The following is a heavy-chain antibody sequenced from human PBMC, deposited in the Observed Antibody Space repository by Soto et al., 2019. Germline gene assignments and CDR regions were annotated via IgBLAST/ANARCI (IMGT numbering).Heavy chain of an antibody. V-gene: IGHV2-5*02. Sequence: QINLKESVPTLVKPTQTLTLTCTFSGFSLSTSGVSGGWIRQPPGKALEWLALIYWDDDKRYSPSLKSRLTITKDTSKNQVFLTMTNMDPVDTATYYGAHKLYSDGFRWGQGTLVPVSS. D-gene: IGHD5-18*01. CDR2: IYWDDDK. CDR1: GFSLSTSGVS. J-gene: IGHJ4*02. CDR3: AHKLYSDGFR.